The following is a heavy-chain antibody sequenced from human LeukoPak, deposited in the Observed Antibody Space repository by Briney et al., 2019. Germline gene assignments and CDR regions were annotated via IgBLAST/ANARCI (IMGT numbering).Heavy chain of an antibody. CDR3: TKNQILYDSGSWYAF. CDR1: GFTFSTNA. J-gene: IGHJ4*02. D-gene: IGHD6-13*01. V-gene: IGHV3-23*01. Sequence: GGSLRLSCGASGFTFSTNAMSWVRQAPGKGVERVSGISDGGGRTFYAESVKGRFTVSRDNSKNTLYLRMNSLRAEDTAIYYCTKNQILYDSGSWYAFWGQGTLVTVSS. CDR2: ISDGGGRT.